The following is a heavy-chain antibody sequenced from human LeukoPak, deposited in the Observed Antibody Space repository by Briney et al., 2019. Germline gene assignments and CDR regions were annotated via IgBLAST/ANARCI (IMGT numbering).Heavy chain of an antibody. Sequence: ASVKVSCKASGYTFTSYGISWVRQAPGQGLEWMGWISAYNGNTNYAQKLQGRVTMTTDTSTSTAYMELRSPRSDDTAVYYCARSAGQNYYYYYYMDVWGKGTTVTVSS. J-gene: IGHJ6*03. CDR1: GYTFTSYG. CDR2: ISAYNGNT. V-gene: IGHV1-18*01. CDR3: ARSAGQNYYYYYYMDV. D-gene: IGHD6-19*01.